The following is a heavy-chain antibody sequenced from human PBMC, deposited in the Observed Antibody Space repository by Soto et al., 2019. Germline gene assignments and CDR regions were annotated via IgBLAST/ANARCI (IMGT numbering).Heavy chain of an antibody. CDR2: TRNKANSYTT. CDR1: GFTFSDHY. CDR3: GRDGLYYDSLTGYQYYYYGMDV. V-gene: IGHV3-72*01. D-gene: IGHD3-9*01. Sequence: EVQLVESGGGLVQPGGSLRLSCAASGFTFSDHYMDWVRQAPGKGLEWVGRTRNKANSYTTEYAASVKGRFTISRDDSNHSLSQQKYSVTTEDAAVYYCGRDGLYYDSLTGYQYYYYGMDVWGQGTTVTVSS. J-gene: IGHJ6*02.